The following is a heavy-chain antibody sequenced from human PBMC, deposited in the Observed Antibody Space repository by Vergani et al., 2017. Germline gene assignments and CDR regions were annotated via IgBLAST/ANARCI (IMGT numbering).Heavy chain of an antibody. CDR1: GGTFSSYA. CDR3: ASAKTGTTEGEFDD. D-gene: IGHD1-7*01. CDR2: IIPIFGTA. V-gene: IGHV1-69*06. Sequence: QVQLVQSGAEVKKTGSSVKVSCKASGGTFSSYAISWVRQAPGQGLEWMGGIIPIFGTANYAQKFPGSVTITADKSTSTAYMGLSILRSEDTAVYYCASAKTGTTEGEFDDGGQGTLVTVSS. J-gene: IGHJ4*02.